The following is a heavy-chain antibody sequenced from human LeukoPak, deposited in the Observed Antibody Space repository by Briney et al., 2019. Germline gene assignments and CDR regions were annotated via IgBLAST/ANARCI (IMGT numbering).Heavy chain of an antibody. CDR1: GFTFSSYS. V-gene: IGHV3-23*01. Sequence: SGGSLRLSCAASGFTFSSYSMNWVRQAPGKGLQWVSSITSSGDGTYYADSVKGRFTISRDNSENMLYLQMNSLRAEDTAVYYCAKGPQYYFDYWGQGTLVTVSS. D-gene: IGHD1-14*01. CDR3: AKGPQYYFDY. J-gene: IGHJ4*02. CDR2: ITSSGDGT.